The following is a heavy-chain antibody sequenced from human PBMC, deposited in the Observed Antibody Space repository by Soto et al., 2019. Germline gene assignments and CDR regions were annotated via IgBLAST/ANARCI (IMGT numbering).Heavy chain of an antibody. CDR3: ARDVAAAGTGYFDY. V-gene: IGHV3-33*01. Sequence: GGSLRLSCAASGFTFSGYGMHWVRQAPGKGLEWVAVIWYDGSNKYYADSVKGRFTISRDNSKNTLYLQMNSLRAEDTAVYYCARDVAAAGTGYFDYWGQGTLVTVSS. CDR1: GFTFSGYG. D-gene: IGHD6-13*01. J-gene: IGHJ4*02. CDR2: IWYDGSNK.